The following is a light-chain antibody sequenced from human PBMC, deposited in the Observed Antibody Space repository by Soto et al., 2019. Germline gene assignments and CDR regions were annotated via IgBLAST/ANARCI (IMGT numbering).Light chain of an antibody. Sequence: DIQMTQAPSTLSASVGDRGTITCRASQSISSWLAGYQQKPGKAPKLLIYDASSLESGVPSRFSGSGSETEFPLTIRSLQPDDSATYCSQQYNSYHRTLGQGSKVDLK. V-gene: IGKV1-5*01. J-gene: IGKJ1*01. CDR3: QQYNSYHRT. CDR1: QSISSW. CDR2: DAS.